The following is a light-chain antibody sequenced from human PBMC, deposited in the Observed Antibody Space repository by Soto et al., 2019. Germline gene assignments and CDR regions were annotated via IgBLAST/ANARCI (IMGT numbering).Light chain of an antibody. CDR2: KAS. Sequence: DIQMTQSPSALAASVGDRVTISCRASQTILTYLNWYQQKPGRAPKLLIYKASTLKSGVPSRLRGSGYGTELTITISSLKNDDFETYYCQQYYSFTLTFGGGTKVDIK. CDR3: QQYYSFTLT. V-gene: IGKV1-5*03. J-gene: IGKJ4*01. CDR1: QTILTY.